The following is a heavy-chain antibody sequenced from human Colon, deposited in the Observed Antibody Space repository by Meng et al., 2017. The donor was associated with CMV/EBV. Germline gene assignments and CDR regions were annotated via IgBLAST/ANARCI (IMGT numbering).Heavy chain of an antibody. CDR3: ASLMTTVTRTFDS. D-gene: IGHD4-17*01. Sequence: AAAGFIFSDAYRSWIRQAPGKGLEWVSYISATGSTIYYADSVKGRFTISRDNAKNSLYLQMDTLRAEDTAVYYCASLMTTVTRTFDSWGQGTLVTVSS. CDR1: GFIFSDAY. J-gene: IGHJ4*02. V-gene: IGHV3-11*01. CDR2: ISATGSTI.